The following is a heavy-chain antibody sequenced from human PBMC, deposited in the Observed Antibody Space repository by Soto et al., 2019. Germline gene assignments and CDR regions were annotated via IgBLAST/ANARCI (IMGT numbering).Heavy chain of an antibody. CDR1: GYSFTRYA. V-gene: IGHV1-3*01. J-gene: IGHJ4*02. CDR3: ARGYYDCWSGYYWFDY. D-gene: IGHD3-3*01. CDR2: INAGNGNT. Sequence: ASVKAYCNASGYSFTRYAMHRVRQAPGHRLEWMGWINAGNGNTKYSQKVQGRVTITRDTSESTAYMELSSLRSEDTAVYYCARGYYDCWSGYYWFDYWGQGTLVTVSS.